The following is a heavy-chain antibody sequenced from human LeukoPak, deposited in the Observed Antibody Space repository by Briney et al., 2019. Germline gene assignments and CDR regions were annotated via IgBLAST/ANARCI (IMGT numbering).Heavy chain of an antibody. V-gene: IGHV3-23*01. CDR1: GFTFSTYT. Sequence: GGSLRLYCAASGFTFSTYTMSWVRQAPGEGLEWVSRIGVNGVTTYYADSVKGRFTISRDNSRTTLFLHMNSLRAEDTAVYYCAKEVFGEYYDGFDYWGQGTLVTVSS. J-gene: IGHJ4*02. CDR2: IGVNGVTT. CDR3: AKEVFGEYYDGFDY. D-gene: IGHD3-10*02.